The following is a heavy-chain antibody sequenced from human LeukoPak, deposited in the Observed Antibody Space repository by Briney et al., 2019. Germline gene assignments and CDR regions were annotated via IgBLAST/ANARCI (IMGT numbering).Heavy chain of an antibody. CDR3: ARVADLGSGSYYFFDY. CDR1: GFTFDDYG. V-gene: IGHV3-21*01. Sequence: PGGSLRLSCAASGFTFDDYGMSWGRQAPGKGLEWVSSISSSSSYMYYADSVKGRFAISRDNAKNSLYLQMNSLRAEDTAVYYCARVADLGSGSYYFFDYWGQGTLVTVSS. J-gene: IGHJ4*02. CDR2: ISSSSSYM. D-gene: IGHD3-10*01.